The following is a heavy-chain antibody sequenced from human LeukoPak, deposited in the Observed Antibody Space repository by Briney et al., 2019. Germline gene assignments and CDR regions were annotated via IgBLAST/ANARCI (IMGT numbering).Heavy chain of an antibody. Sequence: SETLSLTCIVSGGSLSSSSYYWGWIRQPPGKGLEWIGSVYYSGSTYYNPSLKSRVTISVDTSKNQFSLKLSSVTAADTAVYYCASHPNYYDSPPARGQGTLVTVSS. V-gene: IGHV4-39*01. CDR3: ASHPNYYDSPPA. CDR2: VYYSGST. CDR1: GGSLSSSSYY. D-gene: IGHD3-22*01. J-gene: IGHJ4*02.